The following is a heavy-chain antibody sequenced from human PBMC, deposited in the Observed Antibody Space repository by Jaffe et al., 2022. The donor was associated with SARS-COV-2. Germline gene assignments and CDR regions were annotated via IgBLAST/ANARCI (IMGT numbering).Heavy chain of an antibody. J-gene: IGHJ3*01. CDR1: GFTLSNYD. V-gene: IGHV3-13*01. Sequence: EVQLVESGGGLVQPGGSLRLSCATSGFTLSNYDMHWVRQPTGKGLEWVSVIGTAGDTYYPGSVKGRFTISRENAMNSLYLQMNSLRAGDTAVYYCARGRWYYGSGSYIVFDVWGPGTMVTVSS. D-gene: IGHD3-10*01. CDR2: IGTAGDT. CDR3: ARGRWYYGSGSYIVFDV.